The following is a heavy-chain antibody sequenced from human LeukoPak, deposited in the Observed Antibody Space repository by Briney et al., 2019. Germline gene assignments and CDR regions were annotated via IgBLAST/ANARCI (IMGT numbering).Heavy chain of an antibody. J-gene: IGHJ5*02. CDR1: GYTFTGYY. Sequence: ASVKVSCKASGYTFTGYYMHWVRQAPGQALEWMGRINPNSGGTNYAQKFQGRVTMTRDTSNSTASIELSRLRSDDTAVYYCARVYYDSSGSLFDPWGQGTLVTVSS. CDR3: ARVYYDSSGSLFDP. V-gene: IGHV1-2*06. CDR2: INPNSGGT. D-gene: IGHD3-22*01.